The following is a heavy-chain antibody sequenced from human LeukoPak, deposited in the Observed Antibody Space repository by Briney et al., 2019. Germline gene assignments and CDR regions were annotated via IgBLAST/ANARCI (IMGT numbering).Heavy chain of an antibody. CDR3: ARATIYSSGWFD. D-gene: IGHD6-19*01. J-gene: IGHJ4*02. CDR1: GFTFSSYW. Sequence: GGSLRLSCAASGFTFSSYWMSWVRQAPGKGLEWVSSISSSSSYIYYADSVKGRFTISRDNAKNSLYLQMNSLRAEDTAVYYCARATIYSSGWFDWGQGTLVTVFS. CDR2: ISSSSSYI. V-gene: IGHV3-21*01.